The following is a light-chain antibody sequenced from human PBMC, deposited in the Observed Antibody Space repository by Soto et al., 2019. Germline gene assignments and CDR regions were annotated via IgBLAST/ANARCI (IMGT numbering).Light chain of an antibody. V-gene: IGKV3D-15*01. J-gene: IGKJ1*01. CDR2: GAS. CDR3: QKYYSWPWK. CDR1: QTISTN. Sequence: EIVMTQSPVTLTMSPGEIATFSCSASQTISTNLAWYHKKPGQAPRLLIYGASTRATGIPARFSGSGSGTEFTLTISSLQSEDFAVYYCQKYYSWPWKFGQGTKVDIK.